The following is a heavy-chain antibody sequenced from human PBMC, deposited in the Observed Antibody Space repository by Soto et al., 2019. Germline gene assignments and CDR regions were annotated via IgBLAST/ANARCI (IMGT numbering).Heavy chain of an antibody. V-gene: IGHV1-8*02. CDR3: GRGPRTRAPAGGTPYYYAMDV. D-gene: IGHD6-13*01. CDR2: MNPINGAT. CDR1: GYDFTAYD. J-gene: IGHJ6*02. Sequence: QVQLVQSGAEVEQSGASVKVSCKASGYDFTAYDINWVRQASGQGLEWMGWMNPINGATGSARRFQGRVSMTRNTATATAYLELTSLRSDDSAVYYCGRGPRTRAPAGGTPYYYAMDVWGQGTTVTVSS.